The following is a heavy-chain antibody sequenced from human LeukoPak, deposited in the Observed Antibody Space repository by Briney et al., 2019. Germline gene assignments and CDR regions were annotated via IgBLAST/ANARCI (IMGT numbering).Heavy chain of an antibody. D-gene: IGHD6-6*01. CDR3: ARIGTASRLNWFDP. V-gene: IGHV4-31*03. Sequence: SQTLSLTCSVSGDSTDSGGYYWSWIRQHPGRDLEWIGHIYYDGRTYQNPSLKSRVIISVDTSKNQFSLNVSSVTAADTAVYFCARIGTASRLNWFDPWGQGTLVTVSS. CDR2: IYYDGRT. CDR1: GDSTDSGGYY. J-gene: IGHJ5*02.